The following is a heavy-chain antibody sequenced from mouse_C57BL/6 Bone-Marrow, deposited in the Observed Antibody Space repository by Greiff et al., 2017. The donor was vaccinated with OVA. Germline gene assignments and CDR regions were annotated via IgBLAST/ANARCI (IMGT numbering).Heavy chain of an antibody. CDR2: IDPENGDT. CDR1: GFNIKDDY. J-gene: IGHJ3*01. Sequence: VQLQQSGAELVRPGASVKLSCTASGFNIKDDYMHWVKQRPEQGLEWIGWIDPENGDTEYASKVQGKATITADTSSNTAYLQLSSLTSEDTAVYYCTGVAWFSYWGQGTLVTVSA. CDR3: TGVAWFSY. V-gene: IGHV14-4*01. D-gene: IGHD1-1*02.